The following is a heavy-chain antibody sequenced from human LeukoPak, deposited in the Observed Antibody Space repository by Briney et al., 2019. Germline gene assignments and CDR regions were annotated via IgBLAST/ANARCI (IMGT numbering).Heavy chain of an antibody. Sequence: GGSLRLSCAASGFTVSSNHMSWVRQAPGKGLEWVSVIYSGGSTYYADSVKGRFTISRDNSKNTLYLQMNSLRAEDTAVYYCAREYSRIMDVWGKGTTVTVSS. CDR2: IYSGGST. V-gene: IGHV3-53*01. CDR3: AREYSRIMDV. CDR1: GFTVSSNH. J-gene: IGHJ6*04. D-gene: IGHD6-13*01.